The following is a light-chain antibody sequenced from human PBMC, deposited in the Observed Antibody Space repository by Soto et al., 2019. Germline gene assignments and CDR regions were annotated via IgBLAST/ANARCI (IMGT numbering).Light chain of an antibody. V-gene: IGKV3-15*01. Sequence: EIVMTQSPATLSVSPGGRATLSCRASQSVISTLAWYQQKPGQAPRLLIYGASTRATGLPARFSGRWSGTEFPLTISSLQSEDFAVYYCQQYNNWPITFGQGTRLEIK. CDR1: QSVIST. CDR3: QQYNNWPIT. CDR2: GAS. J-gene: IGKJ5*01.